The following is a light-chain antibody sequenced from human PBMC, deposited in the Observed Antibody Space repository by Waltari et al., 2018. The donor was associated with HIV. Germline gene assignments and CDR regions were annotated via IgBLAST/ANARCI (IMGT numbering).Light chain of an antibody. CDR3: QSYDRISWV. J-gene: IGLJ3*02. Sequence: QSVLTQPPSVSGAPGQRVTISCTGSSSNIGAGYDVHWYQQLPGTAPKLLIYGSSDGALGVPDRFSGSKSGTSASLVITGLKAEEEADYYCQSYDRISWVFGAGTKLTVL. V-gene: IGLV1-40*01. CDR1: SSNIGAGYD. CDR2: GSS.